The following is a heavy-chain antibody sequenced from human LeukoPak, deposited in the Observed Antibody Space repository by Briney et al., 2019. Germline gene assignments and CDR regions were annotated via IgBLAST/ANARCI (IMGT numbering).Heavy chain of an antibody. D-gene: IGHD1-26*01. CDR2: ISSSSSYI. V-gene: IGHV3-21*01. CDR1: GFTFCIYS. CDR3: ARVLVGATGNFDY. J-gene: IGHJ4*02. Sequence: GGPLRLSCAASGFTFCIYSMKWLPHAPGKGLEWVSYISSSSSYIYYADSVKGRFTISRDNAKNSLYLQMNSLRAEDTAVYYCARVLVGATGNFDYWGQGTLVTVSS.